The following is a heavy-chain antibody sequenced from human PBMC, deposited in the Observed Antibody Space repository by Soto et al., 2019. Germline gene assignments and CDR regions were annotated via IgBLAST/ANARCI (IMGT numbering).Heavy chain of an antibody. CDR2: ISYDGSNK. V-gene: IGHV3-30*18. Sequence: LRLSCAASGFTFSSYGMHWVRQAPGKGLEWVAVISYDGSNKYYADSVKGRFTISRDNSKNTLYLQMNSLRAEDTAVYYCAKEGRPYYGMDVWGQGTTVTVSS. J-gene: IGHJ6*02. CDR1: GFTFSSYG. CDR3: AKEGRPYYGMDV.